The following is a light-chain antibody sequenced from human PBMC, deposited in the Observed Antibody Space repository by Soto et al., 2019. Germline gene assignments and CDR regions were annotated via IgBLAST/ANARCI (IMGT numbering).Light chain of an antibody. CDR2: DVT. Sequence: QSALTQPASVSGSPGQSITISCTGTSSDVGGYNYDYWYQQHPGKVPKLMIYDVTNRPSGVSNRFSGSKSGNTASLTISGLQAEDEADYYCNSYTSSSTDVFGTGTKLTVL. CDR3: NSYTSSSTDV. J-gene: IGLJ1*01. CDR1: SSDVGGYNY. V-gene: IGLV2-14*03.